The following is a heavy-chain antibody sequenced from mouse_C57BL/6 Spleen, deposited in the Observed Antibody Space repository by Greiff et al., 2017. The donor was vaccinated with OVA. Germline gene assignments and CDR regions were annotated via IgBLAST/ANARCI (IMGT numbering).Heavy chain of an antibody. V-gene: IGHV1-69*01. CDR1: GYTFTSYW. Sequence: QVQLQQPGAELVMPGASVKLSCKASGYTFTSYWMHWVKQRPGQGLEWIGEIDPSDSYTNYNQKFKGKSTLTVDKSSSTAYLQLRSLTSEDSAVYYCARLRYYGSSRYYAMDYWGQGTSVTVSS. CDR2: IDPSDSYT. CDR3: ARLRYYGSSRYYAMDY. J-gene: IGHJ4*01. D-gene: IGHD1-1*01.